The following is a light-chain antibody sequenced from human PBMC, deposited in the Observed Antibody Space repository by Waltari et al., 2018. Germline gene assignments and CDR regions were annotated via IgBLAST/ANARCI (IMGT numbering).Light chain of an antibody. V-gene: IGKV3-20*01. J-gene: IGKJ2*01. CDR2: GAS. CDR3: QQYGSSLYT. CDR1: QSVSSSY. Sequence: ENVLTQSPGTLSLSPGEEATLSCRASQSVSSSYLAWYQQKPGQAPRLLIYGASSRATGIPDRFSGSGSGTDFTLTISRLEPEDFAVYYCQQYGSSLYTFGQGTKLEI.